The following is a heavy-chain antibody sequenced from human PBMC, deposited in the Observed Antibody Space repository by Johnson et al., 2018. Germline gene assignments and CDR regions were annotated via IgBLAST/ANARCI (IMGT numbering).Heavy chain of an antibody. D-gene: IGHD1-26*01. CDR3: AREVAQWERSAFDY. CDR2: LSSSGSYI. Sequence: VQLVESGGGLVKPGGSLRLSCAASGFIFSSFSMSWVRQAPGKGLEWVSSLSSSGSYIYYADSVKGRFTISRDSAKNSLYLQMISLRAEDTGVYSCAREVAQWERSAFDYWGQGTLVTVSS. J-gene: IGHJ4*02. V-gene: IGHV3-21*01. CDR1: GFIFSSFS.